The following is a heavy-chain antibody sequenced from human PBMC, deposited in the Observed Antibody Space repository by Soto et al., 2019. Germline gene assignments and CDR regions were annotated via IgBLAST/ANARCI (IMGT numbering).Heavy chain of an antibody. CDR2: ISSSSSYI. V-gene: IGHV3-21*01. CDR3: ARDLPDYYDSSGPLGFDY. Sequence: EVQLVESGGGLVKPGGSLRLSCAASGFTFSSYSMNWVRQARGKGLEWVSSISSSSSYIYYADSVKGRFTISRDNAKNSLYLQMNSLRAEDTAVYYCARDLPDYYDSSGPLGFDYWGQGTLVTVSS. J-gene: IGHJ4*02. D-gene: IGHD3-22*01. CDR1: GFTFSSYS.